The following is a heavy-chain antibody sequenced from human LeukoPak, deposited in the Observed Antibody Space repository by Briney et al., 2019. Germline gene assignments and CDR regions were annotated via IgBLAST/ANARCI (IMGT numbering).Heavy chain of an antibody. V-gene: IGHV3-23*01. CDR2: ISGSGGST. CDR3: AKDAWEGDTAHPITH. J-gene: IGHJ4*02. Sequence: GGSLRLSCAASGFTFSSYAMSWVRQAPGKGLEWVSAISGSGGSTYYADSVKGRFTISRDSSKNTLYLQMNSLRAEDTAVYYCAKDAWEGDTAHPITHWGQGTLVTVSS. CDR1: GFTFSSYA. D-gene: IGHD5-18*01.